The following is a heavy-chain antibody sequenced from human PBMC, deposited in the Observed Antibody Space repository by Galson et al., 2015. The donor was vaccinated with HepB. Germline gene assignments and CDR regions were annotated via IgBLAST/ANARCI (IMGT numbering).Heavy chain of an antibody. D-gene: IGHD3-10*01. Sequence: SLRLSCAAPGFTFSNYWMHWVRQPPGKGLVWVSRVKSDGETAAYADSVKGRFTISRDNAKNRLFLHMDSLTVDDTAVYFCARTITPAPIPLFDSWGQGTLVTVSS. CDR2: VKSDGETA. V-gene: IGHV3-74*01. CDR1: GFTFSNYW. CDR3: ARTITPAPIPLFDS. J-gene: IGHJ4*02.